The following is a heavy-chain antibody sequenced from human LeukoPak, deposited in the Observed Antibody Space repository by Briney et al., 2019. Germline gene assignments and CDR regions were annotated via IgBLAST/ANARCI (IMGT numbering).Heavy chain of an antibody. CDR3: AMLIANNWFDP. CDR2: IYYSGST. V-gene: IGHV4-39*01. Sequence: SETLSLTCTVFGGSISSSNYYWAWIRQPPGKGLEWIGSIYYSGSTDYNPSLKSRVTISVDTSKNQFSLKVTSVTAADTAVYYCAMLIANNWFDPWGQGTLVTVSS. CDR1: GGSISSSNYY. J-gene: IGHJ5*02.